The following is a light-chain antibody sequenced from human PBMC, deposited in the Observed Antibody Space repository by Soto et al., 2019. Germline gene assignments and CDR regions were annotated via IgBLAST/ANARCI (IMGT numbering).Light chain of an antibody. J-gene: IGKJ5*01. V-gene: IGKV3-20*01. CDR1: QSVSSSY. CDR3: QQYGNSPIT. Sequence: EIVLTQSPGPLSLSPGERATLSCRCSQSVSSSYLAWYQQKPGQAPRLLIYGASSRATGIPDRFSGSGSGTDFTLTISRLEPEDVAVYYCQQYGNSPITLGQGTRLEIK. CDR2: GAS.